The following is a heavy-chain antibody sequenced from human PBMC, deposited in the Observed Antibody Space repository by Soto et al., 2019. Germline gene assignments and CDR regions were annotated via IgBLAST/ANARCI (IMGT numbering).Heavy chain of an antibody. Sequence: SQTLSLTCAISGDSVSSNSAAWNWIRQSPSRGLEWLGRTYYRSKWYNDYAVSVKRRITITPDTSKNQFSLQLNSVPPEDTAVYYCARALHYDFWSGPPDVWGQGTTVTVSS. V-gene: IGHV6-1*01. CDR2: TYYRSKWYN. CDR3: ARALHYDFWSGPPDV. D-gene: IGHD3-3*01. J-gene: IGHJ6*02. CDR1: GDSVSSNSAA.